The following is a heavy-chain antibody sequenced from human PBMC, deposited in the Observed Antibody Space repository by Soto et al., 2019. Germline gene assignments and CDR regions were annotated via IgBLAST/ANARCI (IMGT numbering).Heavy chain of an antibody. CDR2: ISAYNGNT. CDR3: ARDMVIAAAGTTHPGNYYYYMDV. Sequence: ASVKVSCKASGYTFTSYGISWVRQAPGQGLEWMGWISAYNGNTNYAQKLQGRVTMTTDTSTSTAYMELRSLRSDDTAVYYCARDMVIAAAGTTHPGNYYYYMDVWGKGTTVTVSS. CDR1: GYTFTSYG. V-gene: IGHV1-18*01. J-gene: IGHJ6*03. D-gene: IGHD6-13*01.